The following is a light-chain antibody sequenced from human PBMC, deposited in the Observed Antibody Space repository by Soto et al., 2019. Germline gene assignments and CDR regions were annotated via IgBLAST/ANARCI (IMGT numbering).Light chain of an antibody. CDR1: STDFVSYNR. Sequence: QAALTQPPSVSGSPGQSVTISCTGTSTDFVSYNRVSWYQQPPGIAPKLMIYEVSKRPSGVPDRFSGSKSGNTASLTISGLQAADEADYYCSLYTSENAYVFGTGTKLTVL. J-gene: IGLJ1*01. V-gene: IGLV2-18*01. CDR2: EVS. CDR3: SLYTSENAYV.